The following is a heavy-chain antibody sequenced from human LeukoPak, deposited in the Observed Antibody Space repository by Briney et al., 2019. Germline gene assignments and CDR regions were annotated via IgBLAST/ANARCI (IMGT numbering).Heavy chain of an antibody. CDR1: GDSVSSNSAA. CDR3: ARAYSSGWYGYYGMDV. Sequence: SQTLSLTCAISGDSVSSNSAAWNWIRQSPSRGLEWLGRTYYRSKWYNDYAVPVKSRITINPDTSKNQFSLQLNSVTPEDTAVYYCARAYSSGWYGYYGMDVWGQGTTVTVSS. J-gene: IGHJ6*02. V-gene: IGHV6-1*01. D-gene: IGHD6-19*01. CDR2: TYYRSKWYN.